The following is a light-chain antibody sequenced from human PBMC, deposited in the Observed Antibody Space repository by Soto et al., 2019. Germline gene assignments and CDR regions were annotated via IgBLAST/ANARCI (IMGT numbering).Light chain of an antibody. CDR3: RHTNSYSS. J-gene: IGKJ5*01. Sequence: DIQMTQSPSTLSASVGDRVTITCRASQSISSWLAWYQQKPGKAPKLLIYDASSLESGVPSRFSGSGSGTEFTLTISSLQPDYFATCYCRHTNSYSSFGQGTRL. V-gene: IGKV1-5*01. CDR2: DAS. CDR1: QSISSW.